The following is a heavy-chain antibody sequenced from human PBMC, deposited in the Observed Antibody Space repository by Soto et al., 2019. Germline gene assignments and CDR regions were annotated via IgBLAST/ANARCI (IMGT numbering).Heavy chain of an antibody. D-gene: IGHD3-10*01. Sequence: SETLSLTCTVSGGSISSSSYYWGWIRQPPGKGLEWIGSIYYSGSTYYKPSLKSRVTISVDTSKNQFSLKLSSVTAADTAVYYCARIYGSGHYYYYGMDVWGQGTTVTVSS. J-gene: IGHJ6*02. CDR1: GGSISSSSYY. V-gene: IGHV4-39*01. CDR3: ARIYGSGHYYYYGMDV. CDR2: IYYSGST.